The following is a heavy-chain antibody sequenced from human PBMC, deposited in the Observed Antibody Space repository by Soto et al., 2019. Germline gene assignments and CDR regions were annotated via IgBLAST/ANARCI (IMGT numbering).Heavy chain of an antibody. CDR2: ISGSGGST. V-gene: IGHV3-23*01. Sequence: XXSLRLSFAASGFTFSSYAMRWVRQAPGKGLEWVSAISGSGGSTYYADSVKGRFTISRDNSKNTLYLQMNSLRAEDTAVYYCAKALRPSLYYFDYWGQGTLVTVSS. CDR3: AKALRPSLYYFDY. CDR1: GFTFSSYA. J-gene: IGHJ4*02.